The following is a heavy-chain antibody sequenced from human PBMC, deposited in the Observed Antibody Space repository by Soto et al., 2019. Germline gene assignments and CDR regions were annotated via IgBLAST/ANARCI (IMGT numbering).Heavy chain of an antibody. V-gene: IGHV4-4*02. J-gene: IGHJ4*02. CDR2: IYHGGST. D-gene: IGHD6-13*01. Sequence: SETLSLTCAVSGGSISSSNLWTWVRQPPGKGLEWIGEIYHGGSTNYNPSLKSRVTISVDKSKDQFSLRLSSVTAADTAVYYCARSPRSIAAGGIDYWGQGILVTVSS. CDR1: GGSISSSNL. CDR3: ARSPRSIAAGGIDY.